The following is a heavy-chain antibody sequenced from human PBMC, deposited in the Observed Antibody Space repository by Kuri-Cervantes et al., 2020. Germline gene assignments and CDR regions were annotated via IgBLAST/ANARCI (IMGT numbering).Heavy chain of an antibody. CDR2: ISGSGGST. D-gene: IGHD4-17*01. CDR3: ARVEPRYGDFFDY. V-gene: IGHV3-23*01. J-gene: IGHJ4*02. Sequence: GESLKISCAASGFTFSNYAMTWVRQAPGKGLEWVSAISGSGGSTYYADPVKGRFTISRDTSNNTLYLQMNSLRAEDTAVYYCARVEPRYGDFFDYWGQGTLVTVSS. CDR1: GFTFSNYA.